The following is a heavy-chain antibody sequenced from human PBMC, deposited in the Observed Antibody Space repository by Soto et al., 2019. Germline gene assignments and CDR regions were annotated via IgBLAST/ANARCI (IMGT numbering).Heavy chain of an antibody. CDR2: ISYDGSNK. V-gene: IGHV3-30*18. D-gene: IGHD6-19*01. CDR3: ANGRVSSGWYTPSFDY. CDR1: GFTFSSYG. J-gene: IGHJ4*02. Sequence: GGSLRLSCAASGFTFSSYGMHWVRQAPGKGLEWVAVISYDGSNKYYADSVKGRFTISRDNSKNTLYLQMNSLRAEDTAVYYCANGRVSSGWYTPSFDYWGQGTLVTVSS.